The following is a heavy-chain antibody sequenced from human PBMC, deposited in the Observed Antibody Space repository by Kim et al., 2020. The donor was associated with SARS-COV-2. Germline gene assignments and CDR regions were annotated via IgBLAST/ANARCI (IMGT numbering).Heavy chain of an antibody. D-gene: IGHD3-9*01. V-gene: IGHV3-30*04. CDR1: GFTFSSYA. Sequence: GSLRLSCAASGFTFSSYAMHWVRQAPGKGLEWVAVISYDGSNKYYADSVKGRFTISRDNSKNTLYLQMNSLRAEDTAVYYCARRPTYYDILTPDTGAEY. CDR2: ISYDGSNK. CDR3: ARRPTYYDILTPDTGAEY. J-gene: IGHJ1*01.